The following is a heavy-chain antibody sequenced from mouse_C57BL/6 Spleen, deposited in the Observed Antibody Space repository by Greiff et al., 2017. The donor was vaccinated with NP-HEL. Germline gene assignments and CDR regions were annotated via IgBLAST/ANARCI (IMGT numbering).Heavy chain of an antibody. CDR2: IHPNSGST. D-gene: IGHD2-4*01. Sequence: QVQLQQSGAELVKPGASVKLSCKASGYTFTSYWMHWVKQRPGQGLEWIGMIHPNSGSTNYNEKFKSKATLTVDKSSSTAYMQLSSLTSEDSAVYYCARLLYYDHSGFAYWGQGTLVTVSA. J-gene: IGHJ3*01. V-gene: IGHV1-64*01. CDR3: ARLLYYDHSGFAY. CDR1: GYTFTSYW.